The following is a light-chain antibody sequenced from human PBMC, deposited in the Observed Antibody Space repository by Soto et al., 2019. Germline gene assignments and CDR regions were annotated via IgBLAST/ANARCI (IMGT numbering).Light chain of an antibody. CDR2: GAF. CDR3: QQYNNWPQT. V-gene: IGKV3-11*01. Sequence: EIELTQSPATLSLSPGERATLSCRASQSVSSYLAWYQQKPGQAPRLLIYGAFKRATGIPDRFSGSGSGTDFTLTISSLQSEDFAVYYCQQYNNWPQTFGQGTKVDI. J-gene: IGKJ1*01. CDR1: QSVSSY.